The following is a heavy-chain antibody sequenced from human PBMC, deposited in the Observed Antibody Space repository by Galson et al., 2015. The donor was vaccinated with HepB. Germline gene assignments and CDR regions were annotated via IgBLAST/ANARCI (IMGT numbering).Heavy chain of an antibody. CDR1: GYTFTSYA. J-gene: IGHJ4*02. Sequence: SVKVSCKASGYTFTSYAMHWVRQAPGQRLEWMGWINAGNGNTKYSQKFQGRVTITRDTSASTAYMELSSLRSEDTAVYYCARDRVGWGNPMDYWGQGTLVTVSS. CDR3: ARDRVGWGNPMDY. CDR2: INAGNGNT. D-gene: IGHD2-8*02. V-gene: IGHV1-3*01.